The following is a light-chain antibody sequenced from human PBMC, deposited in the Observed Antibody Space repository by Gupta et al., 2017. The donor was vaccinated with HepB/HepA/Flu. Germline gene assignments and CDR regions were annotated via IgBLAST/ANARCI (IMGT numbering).Light chain of an antibody. V-gene: IGKV1-5*03. CDR1: ESISTW. Sequence: DIQMTQSPSTLSASVGDRVTLTCRASESISTWLAWYQQKPGKAPKLLIYRASTVESGVPSRFSGSGSGTEFTLTISSRQPDDFATYYCQHKHRSSGTFGQGTKVEI. CDR2: RAS. J-gene: IGKJ1*01. CDR3: QHKHRSSGT.